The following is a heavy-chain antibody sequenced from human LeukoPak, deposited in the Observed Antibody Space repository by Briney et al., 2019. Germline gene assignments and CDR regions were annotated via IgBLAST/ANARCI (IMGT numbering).Heavy chain of an antibody. J-gene: IGHJ3*02. D-gene: IGHD3-16*01. CDR3: AKDREYSYVYDAFDI. CDR1: GFTFSNYG. V-gene: IGHV3-30*18. Sequence: GGSLRLSCEASGFTFSNYGMHWVRLAPGRGLEWVALISYDGSNKYYADSVKGRFTISRDNSKNTLYLQMNTLRAEDTAVYYCAKDREYSYVYDAFDIWGQGTLVTVSS. CDR2: ISYDGSNK.